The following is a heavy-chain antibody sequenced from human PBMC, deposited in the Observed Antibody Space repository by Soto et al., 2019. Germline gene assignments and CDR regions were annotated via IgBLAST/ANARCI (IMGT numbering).Heavy chain of an antibody. CDR3: ARDPTAIYRAVAGTVNIDY. CDR2: ISAYNGNT. V-gene: IGHV1-18*01. D-gene: IGHD6-19*01. J-gene: IGHJ4*02. CDR1: GYTFTSYG. Sequence: QVQLVQSGAEVKKPGASVKVSCKASGYTFTSYGISWVRQAPGQGLEWMGWISAYNGNTNYAQKLQGRVTMTTDTPTSTAYMELRSVRSDDTAVYYCARDPTAIYRAVAGTVNIDYWGQGTLVTVSS.